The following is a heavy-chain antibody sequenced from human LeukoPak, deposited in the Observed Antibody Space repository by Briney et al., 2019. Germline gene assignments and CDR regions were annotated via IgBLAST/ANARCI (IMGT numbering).Heavy chain of an antibody. J-gene: IGHJ4*02. CDR3: AKGPYSSSVYYFDY. CDR1: GFTFDDYA. D-gene: IGHD6-13*01. CDR2: ISWNSGSI. Sequence: GRSLRLSCAASGFTFDDYAMHWVRQAPGKGLEWVSGISWNSGSIGYADSVKGRFTISRDNAKNSPYLQMNSLRAEDTALYYCAKGPYSSSVYYFDYWGQGTLVTVSS. V-gene: IGHV3-9*01.